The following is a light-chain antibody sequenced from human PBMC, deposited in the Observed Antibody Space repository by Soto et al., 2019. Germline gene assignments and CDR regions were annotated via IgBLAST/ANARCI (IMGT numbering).Light chain of an antibody. Sequence: EVVLTQSPGTLSLSPGERATLACRASKSVSSYLAWYQQKPGQAPRLLIYDASNRATGIPARFSGSGSGTDFTLTISSLEPEDFAVYYCQQRSNWPWTFGQGT. CDR1: KSVSSY. CDR3: QQRSNWPWT. CDR2: DAS. J-gene: IGKJ1*01. V-gene: IGKV3-11*01.